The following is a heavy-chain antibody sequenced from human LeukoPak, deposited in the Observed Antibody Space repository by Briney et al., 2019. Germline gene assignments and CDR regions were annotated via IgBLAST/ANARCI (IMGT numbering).Heavy chain of an antibody. V-gene: IGHV4-61*01. CDR1: GASVDSGSSY. CDR3: ARDSRGHSGYDLDY. J-gene: IGHJ4*02. CDR2: IYYSGIT. D-gene: IGHD5-12*01. Sequence: SETLSLTCTVSGASVDSGSSYWSWIRQPPGKGLEWIGYIYYSGITNYNPSLKSRVTMSVDTSKNQFSLRLSSVTAADTAIYYCARDSRGHSGYDLDYWGQGTLVTVSS.